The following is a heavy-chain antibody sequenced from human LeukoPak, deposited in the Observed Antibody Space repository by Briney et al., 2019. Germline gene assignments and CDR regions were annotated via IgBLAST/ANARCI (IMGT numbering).Heavy chain of an antibody. J-gene: IGHJ4*02. CDR1: GYTFTSYA. CDR2: INAGNGNT. V-gene: IGHV1-3*01. Sequence: GASVKVCCKASGYTFTSYAMHWVRQAPGQRLEWMGWINAGNGNTKYSQKFQGRVTITRDTSESTAYMELSSLRSEDTAVYYCARELGYCSGGSCYSGFGYWGQGTLVTVSS. D-gene: IGHD2-15*01. CDR3: ARELGYCSGGSCYSGFGY.